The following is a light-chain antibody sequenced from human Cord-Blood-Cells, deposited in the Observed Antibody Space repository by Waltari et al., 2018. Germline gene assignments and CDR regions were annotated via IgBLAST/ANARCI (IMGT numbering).Light chain of an antibody. CDR2: AAS. Sequence: DIQMTQSPSSLSASVGDRVTITCRASQSISSYLNWYQQKPGKAPKHRIYAASSFQSGVPTRFSGSGSGTDVTLTISSLQPEDCATYYCQQSYSTLTFGGGTKVEIK. CDR1: QSISSY. J-gene: IGKJ4*01. CDR3: QQSYSTLT. V-gene: IGKV1-39*01.